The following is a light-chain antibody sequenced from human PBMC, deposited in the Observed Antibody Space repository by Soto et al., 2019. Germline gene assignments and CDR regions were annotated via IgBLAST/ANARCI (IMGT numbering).Light chain of an antibody. CDR3: NSYTSFGTYV. CDR1: SSDVGDYNF. CDR2: EVS. V-gene: IGLV2-14*01. J-gene: IGLJ1*01. Sequence: QSVLTQPASVSGSPGQSITISCTGTSSDVGDYNFVSWYQQHPGKVPKLIISEVSDRPSGISNRFSGSKSGNTASLTISGLQPEDEGDYFCNSYTSFGTYVFGTGTKVTVL.